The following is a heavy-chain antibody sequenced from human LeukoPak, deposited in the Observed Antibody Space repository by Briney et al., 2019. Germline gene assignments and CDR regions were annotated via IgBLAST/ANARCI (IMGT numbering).Heavy chain of an antibody. CDR3: ARDSSGYSRFDY. Sequence: SETLSLTCTVSRGPISSGIYYWGWIRQPPGKGLEWIGTIYYSGSTYYNPSLKSRVTISVDTSKNEFSLKLNSVTAADTAIYYCARDSSGYSRFDYWGQGALVTVSS. D-gene: IGHD3-22*01. CDR1: RGPISSGIYY. V-gene: IGHV4-39*02. J-gene: IGHJ4*02. CDR2: IYYSGST.